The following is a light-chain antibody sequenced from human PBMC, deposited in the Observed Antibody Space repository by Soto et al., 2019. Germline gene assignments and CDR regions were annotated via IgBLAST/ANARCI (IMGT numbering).Light chain of an antibody. CDR3: QQYGRPPFT. Sequence: EIVMTQSPGTLSLSPGETATLSCRASQSVSSNYVAWFHQKPGQAPRLLIYGASSRATGVPDRFSASGSGTDFTLTISRLEPEDFAVYYCQQYGRPPFTFGPGTKVDIK. V-gene: IGKV3-20*01. CDR2: GAS. CDR1: QSVSSNY. J-gene: IGKJ3*01.